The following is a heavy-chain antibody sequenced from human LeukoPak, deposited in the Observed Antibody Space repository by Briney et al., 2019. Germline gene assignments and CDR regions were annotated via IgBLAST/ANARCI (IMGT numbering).Heavy chain of an antibody. Sequence: ASVKVSCKASGYTFTTNGFSWVRQAPGQGLEWMGWISAFNGNTNYAHKFQGRVTLTTDTSTSTAYMELRSLRSDDTAVYYCARGYMGATSYFDYWGQGTLVTVSS. CDR3: ARGYMGATSYFDY. V-gene: IGHV1-18*01. CDR2: ISAFNGNT. D-gene: IGHD1-26*01. J-gene: IGHJ4*02. CDR1: GYTFTTNG.